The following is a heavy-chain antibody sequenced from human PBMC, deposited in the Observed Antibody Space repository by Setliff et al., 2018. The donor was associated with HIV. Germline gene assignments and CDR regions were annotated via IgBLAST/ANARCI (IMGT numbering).Heavy chain of an antibody. CDR3: ARDDGRSLFLDY. V-gene: IGHV3-23*01. Sequence: GGSLRLSCAASGFTFSSYEMNWVRQAPGKGLEWVSGISWSGGGTGYADSVKGRFTISRDNSKNTLYLQMRSLRADDTAIYYCARDDGRSLFLDYWGQGTLVTVSS. J-gene: IGHJ4*02. CDR2: ISWSGGGT. CDR1: GFTFSSYE. D-gene: IGHD1-26*01.